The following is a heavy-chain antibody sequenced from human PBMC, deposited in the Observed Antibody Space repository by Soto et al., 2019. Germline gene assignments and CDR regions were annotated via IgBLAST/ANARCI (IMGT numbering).Heavy chain of an antibody. Sequence: QVQLVQSGAEVKKPGASVKVCCKASGYTFTDYYMHWVRQAPGQGFEWLGIINPSGGSTSYAQKFHGRVTMTRDTSTSTVYMEVDSLGYEDTAVYYCARDVQSGSYYFDCWGQGTLVTVSS. CDR1: GYTFTDYY. V-gene: IGHV1-46*03. D-gene: IGHD1-26*01. J-gene: IGHJ4*02. CDR2: INPSGGST. CDR3: ARDVQSGSYYFDC.